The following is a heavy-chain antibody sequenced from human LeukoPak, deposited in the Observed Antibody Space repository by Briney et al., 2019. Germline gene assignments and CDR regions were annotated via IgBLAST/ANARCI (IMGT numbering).Heavy chain of an antibody. Sequence: IPSETLSLTCAVYGGSFSGYYWSWIRQPPGKGLEWIGEINHSGSTNYNPSLKSRVTISVDTSKNQFSLKLSSVTAADTAVYYCARGRLRYCSSTSCLPFDYWGQGTLVTVSS. CDR1: GGSFSGYY. CDR2: INHSGST. D-gene: IGHD2-2*01. J-gene: IGHJ4*02. CDR3: ARGRLRYCSSTSCLPFDY. V-gene: IGHV4-34*01.